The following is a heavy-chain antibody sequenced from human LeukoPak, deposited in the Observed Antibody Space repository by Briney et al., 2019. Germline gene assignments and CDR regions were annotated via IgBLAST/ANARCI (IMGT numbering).Heavy chain of an antibody. J-gene: IGHJ3*02. Sequence: GGSLRLSCVASGFTFSSYGMHWVRQAPGKGLEWVAVIWSDGNNRFYADSVKGRFTFSRDNSKNTLSLQMNSLRAEDTAVYYCAKERGPFDAFDIWGPGTRVTVSS. CDR1: GFTFSSYG. CDR2: IWSDGNNR. V-gene: IGHV3-33*06. CDR3: AKERGPFDAFDI.